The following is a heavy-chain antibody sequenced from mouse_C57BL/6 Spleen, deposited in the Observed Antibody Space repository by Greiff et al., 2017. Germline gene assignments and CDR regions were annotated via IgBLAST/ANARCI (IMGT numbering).Heavy chain of an antibody. CDR3: VKASYYGHDRGFAY. CDR2: IRNKANGYTT. V-gene: IGHV7-4*01. CDR1: GFTFTDYY. J-gene: IGHJ3*01. D-gene: IGHD2-10*01. Sequence: EVQRVESGGGLVQPGASLRLSCAASGFTFTDYYMSWVRQPPGKAPEWLALIRNKANGYTTEYTASVKGRFTISRDNSQNILYLQMNTLRAEDSATYYCVKASYYGHDRGFAYWGQGTLVTVSA.